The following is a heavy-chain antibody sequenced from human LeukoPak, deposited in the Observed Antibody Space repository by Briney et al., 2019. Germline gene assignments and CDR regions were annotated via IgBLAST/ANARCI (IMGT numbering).Heavy chain of an antibody. Sequence: GASVKVSCKASGGTFSSYAISWVRQAPGQGLEWMGGIIPIFGTANYAQKFQGRVTITADESTSTAYMELSSLRSEDTAVYYCARVTYRDYYEGAFDIWGQGTMVTVSS. CDR1: GGTFSSYA. D-gene: IGHD3-22*01. J-gene: IGHJ3*02. CDR2: IIPIFGTA. V-gene: IGHV1-69*13. CDR3: ARVTYRDYYEGAFDI.